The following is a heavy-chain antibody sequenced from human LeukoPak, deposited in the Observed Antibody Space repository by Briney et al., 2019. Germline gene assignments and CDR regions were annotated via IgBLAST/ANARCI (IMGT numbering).Heavy chain of an antibody. D-gene: IGHD3-9*01. J-gene: IGHJ4*02. V-gene: IGHV4-34*01. CDR3: ALRYFDRDY. CDR1: GGSFSGYY. CDR2: INHSGST. Sequence: SETLSLTCAVYGGSFSGYYWSWIRQPPGKGLEWIGEINHSGSTNYNPSLKSRVTISVDTSKNQFSLKLSSVTAADTAVYYCALRYFDRDYWGQGTLVTVSS.